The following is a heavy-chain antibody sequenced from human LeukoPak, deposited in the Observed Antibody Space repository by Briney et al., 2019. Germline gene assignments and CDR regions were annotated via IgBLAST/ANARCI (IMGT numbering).Heavy chain of an antibody. CDR2: IYYSGST. V-gene: IGHV4-59*12. CDR3: ARREVVTDHWYFDL. CDR1: GGSISSYY. D-gene: IGHD4-23*01. J-gene: IGHJ2*01. Sequence: SETLSLTCTVSGGSISSYYWSWIRQPPGKGLEWIGYIYYSGSTNYNPSLKSRVTISVETSKNQFSLKLSSVTAADTAVYYCARREVVTDHWYFDLWGRGTLVTVPS.